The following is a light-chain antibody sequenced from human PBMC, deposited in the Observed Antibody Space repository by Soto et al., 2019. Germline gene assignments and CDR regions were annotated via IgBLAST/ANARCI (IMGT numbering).Light chain of an antibody. V-gene: IGKV3D-20*02. CDR3: QQRKYWPPIT. J-gene: IGKJ5*01. CDR2: GAS. CDR1: QSVSKSF. Sequence: EIVLTQSPGTLSMSPGERVVLSCRASQSVSKSFVAWYQQKPGQAPRLLIYGASNRATGIPARFSGSGSGTDFTLTISSLEPEDFAVYYCQQRKYWPPITFGQGTRLEIK.